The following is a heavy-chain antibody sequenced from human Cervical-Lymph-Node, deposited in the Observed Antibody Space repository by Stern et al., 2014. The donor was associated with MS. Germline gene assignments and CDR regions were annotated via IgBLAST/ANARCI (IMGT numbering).Heavy chain of an antibody. CDR2: IFPVFGTP. CDR1: GGPFSKFP. CDR3: ALSSETSDRWYSLGYDL. V-gene: IGHV1-69*01. J-gene: IGHJ5*02. Sequence: VHLVESGAEVTKPGSSVKGSCKASGGPFSKFPSSWVRKAPGQGLEWMGGIFPVFGTPTYAQEFRGRVTITADVSTSTVYMELSSLRSDDTAVYYCALSSETSDRWYSLGYDLWGQGTLVTVSS. D-gene: IGHD6-13*01.